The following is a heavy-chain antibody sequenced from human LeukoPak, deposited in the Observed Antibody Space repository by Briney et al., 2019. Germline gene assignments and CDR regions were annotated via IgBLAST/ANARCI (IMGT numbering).Heavy chain of an antibody. D-gene: IGHD1-26*01. J-gene: IGHJ5*02. V-gene: IGHV1-69*05. Sequence: TVKVSCKASGGTFSSYAISWVRQAPGQGLEWMGGIIPIFGTANYAQKFQGRVTITTDESTSTAYMELSSLRSEDTAVYYCARNTYSGSPSWGQGTLVTVSS. CDR3: ARNTYSGSPS. CDR2: IIPIFGTA. CDR1: GGTFSSYA.